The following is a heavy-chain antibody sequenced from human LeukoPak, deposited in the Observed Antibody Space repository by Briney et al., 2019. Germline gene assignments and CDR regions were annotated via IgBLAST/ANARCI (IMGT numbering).Heavy chain of an antibody. CDR2: IFYSGST. D-gene: IGHD4-11*01. V-gene: IGHV4-59*08. CDR3: AGHYSPRAGTFDY. CDR1: GVSISSYY. Sequence: SETLSLTCTVSGVSISSYYWSWIRQPPGKGLEWIGYIFYSGSTNYNPSLKSRVTISADTSKNRFSLKLSSVTAADTAVYYCAGHYSPRAGTFDYWGQGTLVTVSS. J-gene: IGHJ4*02.